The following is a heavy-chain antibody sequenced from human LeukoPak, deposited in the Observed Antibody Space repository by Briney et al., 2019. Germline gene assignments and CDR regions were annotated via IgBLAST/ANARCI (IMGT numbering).Heavy chain of an antibody. J-gene: IGHJ4*02. V-gene: IGHV1-46*01. CDR1: GGTFIRCA. CDR2: INPSGGST. CDR3: ARVYYYDSSGWYDY. Sequence: GASVKVSCKASGGTFIRCAISWVRQAPGQGLEWMGIINPSGGSTSYAQKFQGRVTMTRDTSTSTVYMELSSLRSEDTAVYYCARVYYYDSSGWYDYWGQGTLVTVSS. D-gene: IGHD3-22*01.